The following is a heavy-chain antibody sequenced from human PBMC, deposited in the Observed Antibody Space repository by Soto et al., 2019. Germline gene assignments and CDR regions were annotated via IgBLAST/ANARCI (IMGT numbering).Heavy chain of an antibody. J-gene: IGHJ2*01. D-gene: IGHD6-19*01. CDR3: TSDQARKQWPYTYFDL. CDR1: GFTFSNAW. CDR2: IKSKTDGGTT. V-gene: IGHV3-15*01. Sequence: EVQLVESGGGLVKPGGSLRLSCAASGFTFSNAWMSWVRQAPGKGLEWVGRIKSKTDGGTTDYAAPVKGRFTIPRDDSKNTLYLQMNSQKTEDTAVYYCTSDQARKQWPYTYFDLWGRCTLVTLSS.